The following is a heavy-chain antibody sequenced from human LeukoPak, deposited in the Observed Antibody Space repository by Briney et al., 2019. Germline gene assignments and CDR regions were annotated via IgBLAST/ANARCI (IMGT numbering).Heavy chain of an antibody. CDR3: TRVNPLGYCTNGVCPGGGLPFDY. J-gene: IGHJ4*02. V-gene: IGHV4-34*01. D-gene: IGHD2-8*01. CDR1: GGSLSGYH. CDR2: IDHSEGT. Sequence: PSETLSLTCAVYGGSLSGYHWSWIRQSPGKGLEWIGEIDHSEGTNYNPSLKSRITILLDTSKNQFSLKLKSVTAADTAMYFCTRVNPLGYCTNGVCPGGGLPFDYWSQGTLVTVSS.